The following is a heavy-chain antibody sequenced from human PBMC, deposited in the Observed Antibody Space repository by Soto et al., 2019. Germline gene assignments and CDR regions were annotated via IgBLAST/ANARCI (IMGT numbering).Heavy chain of an antibody. CDR1: GGTFSSYA. V-gene: IGHV1-69*12. CDR2: IIPIFGTA. Sequence: QVQLVQSGAEVKKPGSSVKVSCKASGGTFSSYAISWVRQAPGQGLEWMGGIIPIFGTANYAQKFQGRVTITADESTSTAYMELSSLRSEDTAVYYCAGGAVVLRYFDWSSAFIWFDPWGQGTLVTVSS. CDR3: AGGAVVLRYFDWSSAFIWFDP. D-gene: IGHD3-9*01. J-gene: IGHJ5*02.